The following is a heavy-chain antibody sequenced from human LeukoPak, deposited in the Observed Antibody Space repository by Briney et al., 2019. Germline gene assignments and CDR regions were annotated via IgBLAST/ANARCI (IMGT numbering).Heavy chain of an antibody. CDR2: ITASGTAM. Sequence: GGSLRLSCVASGFSFSDYYIDWVRQAPGKGLEWVSHITASGTAMFYADSVKGRFTISRDNAKNSLYLQMNSLRDEDTAVYYCASSGSYRFDYWGQGTLVTVSS. J-gene: IGHJ4*02. CDR3: ASSGSYRFDY. CDR1: GFSFSDYY. V-gene: IGHV3-11*04. D-gene: IGHD1-26*01.